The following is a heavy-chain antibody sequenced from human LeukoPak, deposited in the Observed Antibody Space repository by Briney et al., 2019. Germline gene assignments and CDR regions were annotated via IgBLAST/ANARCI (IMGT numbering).Heavy chain of an antibody. CDR1: GDSISSSNYY. CDR3: ARAEPGSSGWPYWYFDL. D-gene: IGHD6-19*01. V-gene: IGHV4-39*01. CDR2: IYYSGST. Sequence: SETLSLTCTVSGDSISSSNYYWGWIRQPPGKGLEWIASIYYSGSTYYNPSLKSRVTISVDMSKNQFSLRLSSVTAADTAVYYCARAEPGSSGWPYWYFDLWGRGTLVTVSS. J-gene: IGHJ2*01.